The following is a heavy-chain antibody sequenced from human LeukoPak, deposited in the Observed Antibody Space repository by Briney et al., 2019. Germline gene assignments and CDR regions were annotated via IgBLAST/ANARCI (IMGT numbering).Heavy chain of an antibody. CDR2: MNPNSGNT. D-gene: IGHD3-3*01. CDR3: ARGSRITIFGVVIIGFDP. J-gene: IGHJ5*02. CDR1: GYTSTSYD. Sequence: GASVKVSCKASGYTSTSYDINWVRQATGRGLEWMGWMNPNSGNTGYAQKFQGRVTMTRNTSISTAYMELSSLRSEDTAVYYCARGSRITIFGVVIIGFDPWGQGTLVTVSS. V-gene: IGHV1-8*01.